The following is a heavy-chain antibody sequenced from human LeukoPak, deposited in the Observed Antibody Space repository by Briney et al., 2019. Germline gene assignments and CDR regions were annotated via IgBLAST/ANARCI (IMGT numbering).Heavy chain of an antibody. V-gene: IGHV4-4*07. CDR1: GGSISSYY. J-gene: IGHJ5*02. CDR3: ARDHSGSYLDWFDP. D-gene: IGHD1-26*01. CDR2: IYTSGST. Sequence: SETLSLTCTVSGGSISSYYWSWIRQPAGKGLEWIGRIYTSGSTNYNPSLKSRVTMSVDTSKNQFSLKLYSVTAADTAVYYCARDHSGSYLDWFDPWGQGTLVTVSS.